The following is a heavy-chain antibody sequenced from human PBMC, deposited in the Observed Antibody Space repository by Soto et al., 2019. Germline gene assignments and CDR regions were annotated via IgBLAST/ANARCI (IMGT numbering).Heavy chain of an antibody. CDR1: GFAFSGYP. V-gene: IGHV3-23*01. CDR2: IDASTGRT. D-gene: IGHD6-19*01. J-gene: IGHJ4*02. CDR3: AKYDSSGWYTSFHY. Sequence: EVQLLESGGGLVQPGGSLRLSCAASGFAFSGYPMSWVRQTPGKGLEWVSGIDASTGRTYFADSVEGRFTISRDNSKNTLYLQMNSLRVADTAIYYCAKYDSSGWYTSFHYWGQGTLVTVSS.